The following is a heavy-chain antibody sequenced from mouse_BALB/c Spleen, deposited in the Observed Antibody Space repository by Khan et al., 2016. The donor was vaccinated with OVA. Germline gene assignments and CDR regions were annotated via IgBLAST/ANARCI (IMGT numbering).Heavy chain of an antibody. J-gene: IGHJ2*01. CDR1: GFTFNNYL. CDR2: ISSGGST. Sequence: DVLLVESGGGPVKPGGSLKLSCAVSGFTFNNYLMSWVRQTPEKRLEWVASISSGGSTYYSDSVKGRFTISRDNGRNIAYLHMSSLRSEEMAMYYCAREAYKYGEYYFDYWGQGTTLTVSS. D-gene: IGHD2-14*01. V-gene: IGHV5-6-5*01. CDR3: AREAYKYGEYYFDY.